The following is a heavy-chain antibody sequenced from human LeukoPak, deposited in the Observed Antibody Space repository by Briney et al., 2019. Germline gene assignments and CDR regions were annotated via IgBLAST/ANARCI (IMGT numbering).Heavy chain of an antibody. CDR1: GFTFSSYW. V-gene: IGHV3-74*01. CDR2: INSDGSST. CDR3: ARGLRGYSSYCKDY. D-gene: IGHD6-13*01. J-gene: IGHJ4*02. Sequence: GGSLRLSCAASGFTFSSYWVHWVRQAPGKGLVWVSRINSDGSSTTYADSVKGRFTISRDNAKNTLYLQMNSLRAEDTAVYYCARGLRGYSSYCKDYWGQGTLVTVSS.